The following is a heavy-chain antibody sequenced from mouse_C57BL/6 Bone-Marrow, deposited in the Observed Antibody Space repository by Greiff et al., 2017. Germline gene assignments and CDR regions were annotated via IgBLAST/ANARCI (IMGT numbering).Heavy chain of an antibody. Sequence: VQLQQPGAELVKPGASVKVSCKASGYTFTSYWMHWVKQRPGQGLEWIGRIHPSDSDTNYNPKFKGKATLTADKSSSTAYMQLSSLTSEASAVYYCALLYYGVAWFGDWGTRTLVSGAA. CDR3: ALLYYGVAWFGD. J-gene: IGHJ3*01. CDR1: GYTFTSYW. V-gene: IGHV1-74*01. D-gene: IGHD2-13*01. CDR2: IHPSDSDT.